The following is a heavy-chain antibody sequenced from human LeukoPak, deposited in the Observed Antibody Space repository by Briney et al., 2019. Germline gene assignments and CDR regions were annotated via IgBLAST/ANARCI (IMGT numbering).Heavy chain of an antibody. Sequence: SETLSLTCSVSGGSITSSYYWGWIRQPPGKGLEWIGSMYYRGNIHYNPSLKSRVTISVDTSENQFSLKLSSVTAADTAVYYCARALVVAATLDYWGQGTLVTVSS. V-gene: IGHV4-39*07. CDR3: ARALVVAATLDY. D-gene: IGHD2-15*01. CDR2: MYYRGNI. J-gene: IGHJ4*02. CDR1: GGSITSSYY.